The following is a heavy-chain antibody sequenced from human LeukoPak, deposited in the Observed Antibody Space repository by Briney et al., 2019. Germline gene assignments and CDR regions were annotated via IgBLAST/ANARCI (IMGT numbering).Heavy chain of an antibody. V-gene: IGHV3-21*01. J-gene: IGHJ4*02. D-gene: IGHD3-22*01. CDR3: ARVMIDYYDSSGYYFGY. Sequence: GGSLRLSCAASGFTFSTYSMNWVRQAPGKGLEWVSSISSSSSYIYYADSVKGRFTISRDNAKNSLYLQMNSLRAEDTAVYYCARVMIDYYDSSGYYFGYWGQGTLVTVSS. CDR2: ISSSSSYI. CDR1: GFTFSTYS.